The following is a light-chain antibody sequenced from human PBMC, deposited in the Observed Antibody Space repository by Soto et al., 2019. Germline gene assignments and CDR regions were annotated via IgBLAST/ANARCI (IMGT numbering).Light chain of an antibody. CDR2: DAS. V-gene: IGKV1-13*02. CDR3: QQSYSTAIT. CDR1: QGISSA. J-gene: IGKJ5*01. Sequence: AIQLTQSPSSLSASVGDRVTITCRASQGISSALAWYQQKPGKAPKLLIYDASSLESGVSSRFSGSGSGTDFTLNISSLQPEDFASYYCQQSYSTAITFGQGTRLDIK.